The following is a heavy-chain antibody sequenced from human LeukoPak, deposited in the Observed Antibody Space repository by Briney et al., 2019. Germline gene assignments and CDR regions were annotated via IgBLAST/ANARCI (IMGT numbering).Heavy chain of an antibody. D-gene: IGHD7-27*01. CDR2: IYYSGST. CDR1: GGSITHKY. J-gene: IGHJ2*01. CDR3: ARLRDWGPTLSYWYFDL. V-gene: IGHV4-59*01. Sequence: SETLSLTCSVSGGSITHKYWSWIRQSPGMELEWIAYIYYSGSTKYNPPLKSRVTISADPSKNQLSLNLNSVTAADTAVYYCARLRDWGPTLSYWYFDLWGRGTLVTVSS.